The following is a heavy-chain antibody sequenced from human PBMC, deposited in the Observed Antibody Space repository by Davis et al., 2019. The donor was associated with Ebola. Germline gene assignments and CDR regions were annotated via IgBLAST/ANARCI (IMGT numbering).Heavy chain of an antibody. CDR3: ARKGLPDY. Sequence: PGGSLRLSCAASGFTFSTYWMSWVRQAPGKGLEWMANIKQDGSAKYYVDSVKGRFTISRDNTKNSLYLQMNSLRAEDTAVYYCARKGLPDYWGQGTLVTVSS. D-gene: IGHD5-12*01. CDR2: IKQDGSAK. CDR1: GFTFSTYW. J-gene: IGHJ4*02. V-gene: IGHV3-7*01.